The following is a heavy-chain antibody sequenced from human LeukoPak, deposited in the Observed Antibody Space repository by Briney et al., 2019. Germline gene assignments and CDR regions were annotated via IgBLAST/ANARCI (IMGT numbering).Heavy chain of an antibody. Sequence: GASVKVSCKASGYTFTGYYMHWVRQAPGQGLEWMGCINPNPNSGGTNYAQKFQGRVTMTRDTSTTTASMELRSLRSDDTAIYYCARGTYLDYWGQGTLVTVSS. V-gene: IGHV1-2*02. CDR2: INPNPNSGGT. CDR3: ARGTYLDY. J-gene: IGHJ4*02. CDR1: GYTFTGYY.